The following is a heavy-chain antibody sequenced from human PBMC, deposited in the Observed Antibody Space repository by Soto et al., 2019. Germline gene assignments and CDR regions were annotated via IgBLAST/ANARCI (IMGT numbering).Heavy chain of an antibody. V-gene: IGHV1-69*13. D-gene: IGHD5-12*01. CDR1: GGTFSSYA. Sequence: XSVKVSCKASGGTFSSYAISWVRQAPGQGLEWMGGIIPIFGTANYAQKFQGRVTITADESTSTAYMELSSLRSEDTAVYYCVNSPVEMATKKFYYYYGMDVWGQGTTVTVSS. CDR2: IIPIFGTA. J-gene: IGHJ6*02. CDR3: VNSPVEMATKKFYYYYGMDV.